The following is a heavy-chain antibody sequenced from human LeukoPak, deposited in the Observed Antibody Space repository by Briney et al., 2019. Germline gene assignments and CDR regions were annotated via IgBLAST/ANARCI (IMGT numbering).Heavy chain of an antibody. CDR3: ARGEGYSYGYKLFAY. CDR2: INHSGST. CDR1: GGSFSGYY. J-gene: IGHJ4*02. D-gene: IGHD5-18*01. Sequence: SETLSLTCAVYGGSFSGYYWSWIGQPPGKGLEWIGEINHSGSTNYNPSLKSRVTISVDTSKNQFSLKLSSVTAADTAVYYCARGEGYSYGYKLFAYWGQGTLVTVSS. V-gene: IGHV4-34*01.